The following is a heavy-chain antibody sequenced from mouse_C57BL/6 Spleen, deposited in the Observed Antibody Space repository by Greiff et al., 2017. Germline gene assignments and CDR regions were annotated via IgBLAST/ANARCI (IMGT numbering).Heavy chain of an antibody. V-gene: IGHV14-4*01. Sequence: DVKLQESGAELVRPGASVKLSCTASGFNIKDDYMHWVKQRPEPGLEWIGWIDPENGDTEYASKFQGKATITAETSSNTAYLQLSSLTSEDTAVYYCTTCDYDGYYFDYWGQGTTLTVSS. J-gene: IGHJ2*01. CDR3: TTCDYDGYYFDY. CDR2: IDPENGDT. CDR1: GFNIKDDY. D-gene: IGHD2-4*01.